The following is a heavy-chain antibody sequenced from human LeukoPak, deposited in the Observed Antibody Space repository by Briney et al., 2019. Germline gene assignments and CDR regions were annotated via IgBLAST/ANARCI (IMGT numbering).Heavy chain of an antibody. CDR1: GGSFSGYY. D-gene: IGHD3/OR15-3a*01. J-gene: IGHJ4*02. CDR3: ATFHDLYYFDY. Sequence: SETLSLTCAVYGGSFSGYYWSWIRQPPGKGLEWIGSIYYSGSTYYNPSLKSRVTISVDTSKNQFSLKLSSVTAADTAVYYCATFHDLYYFDYWGQGTLVTVSS. CDR2: IYYSGST. V-gene: IGHV4-34*01.